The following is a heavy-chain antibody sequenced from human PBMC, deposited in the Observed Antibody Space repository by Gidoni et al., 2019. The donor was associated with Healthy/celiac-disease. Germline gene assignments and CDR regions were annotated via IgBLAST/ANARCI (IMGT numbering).Heavy chain of an antibody. D-gene: IGHD2-21*01. J-gene: IGHJ6*02. CDR2: ISGSGGST. CDR3: AKGFYSIAPGYYYGMDV. Sequence: EVQLLESVGGLVHPGGSLRLSCAASGFPFSSYAMSWVRQAPGKGLEWVSAISGSGGSTYYADSVKGRFTISRDNSKNTLYLQMNSLRAEDTAVYYCAKGFYSIAPGYYYGMDVWGQGTTVTVSS. CDR1: GFPFSSYA. V-gene: IGHV3-23*01.